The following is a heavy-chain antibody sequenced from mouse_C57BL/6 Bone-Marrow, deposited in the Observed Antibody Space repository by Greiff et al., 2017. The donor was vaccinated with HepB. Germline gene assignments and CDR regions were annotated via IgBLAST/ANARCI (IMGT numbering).Heavy chain of an antibody. V-gene: IGHV10-3*01. D-gene: IGHD2-5*01. Sequence: EVKLQESGGGLVQPKGSLKLSCAASGFTFNTYAMHWVRPAPGKGLEWVARIRSKSSNYATYYADSVKDRFTISRDDSQSMLYLQMNNLKTEDTAMYYCVSDSNYQYYYAMDYWGQGTSVTVSS. J-gene: IGHJ4*01. CDR1: GFTFNTYA. CDR3: VSDSNYQYYYAMDY. CDR2: IRSKSSNYAT.